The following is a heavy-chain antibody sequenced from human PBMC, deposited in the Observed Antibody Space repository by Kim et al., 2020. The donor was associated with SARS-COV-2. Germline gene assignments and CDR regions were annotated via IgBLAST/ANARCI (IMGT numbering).Heavy chain of an antibody. CDR2: SNYI. J-gene: IGHJ4*02. V-gene: IGHV3-21*01. D-gene: IGHD3-22*01. Sequence: SNYIYYADSVKGRVTNSRANAKNSLYLQMNSLGAEDTAVYYCAATMIVVAWGQGTLVTVSS. CDR3: AATMIVVA.